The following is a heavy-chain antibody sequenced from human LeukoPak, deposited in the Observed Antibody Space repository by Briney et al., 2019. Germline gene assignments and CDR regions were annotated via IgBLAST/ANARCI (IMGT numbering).Heavy chain of an antibody. Sequence: SETLSLTCTVSGGSISSYYWSWLRQPPGKGLEWIGYIYYSGSTNYNPSLKSRVTISVDTSKNQFSLKLSSVPAADPAVYYCARRYRGSPPPYYYYYMDVWGKGTTVTVSS. J-gene: IGHJ6*03. CDR3: ARRYRGSPPPYYYYYMDV. V-gene: IGHV4-59*01. CDR2: IYYSGST. CDR1: GGSISSYY. D-gene: IGHD1-26*01.